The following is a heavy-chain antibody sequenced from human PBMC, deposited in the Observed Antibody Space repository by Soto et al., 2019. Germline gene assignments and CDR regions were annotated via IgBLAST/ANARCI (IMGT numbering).Heavy chain of an antibody. Sequence: QVQLQESGPGLVKPSQTLSLTCTVSGGSISSGGYYWSWIRQHPGKGLEWIGYIYYSGSTYYNTSLKSRVTISVDTSKNQFSLKLSSVTAADTAVYYCARDINGGYSWFDPWGQGTLVTVSS. CDR3: ARDINGGYSWFDP. CDR2: IYYSGST. J-gene: IGHJ5*02. CDR1: GGSISSGGYY. V-gene: IGHV4-31*03. D-gene: IGHD3-16*02.